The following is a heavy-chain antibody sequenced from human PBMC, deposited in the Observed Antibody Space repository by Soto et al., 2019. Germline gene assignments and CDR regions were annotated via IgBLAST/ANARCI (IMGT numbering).Heavy chain of an antibody. J-gene: IGHJ5*02. D-gene: IGHD6-13*01. CDR1: GYTFTSYG. CDR2: ISAYNGNT. Sequence: ASVKVSCKAPGYTFTSYGISWVRQAPGQGLEWMGWISAYNGNTNYAQKLQGRVTMTTDTSTSTAYMELRSLRSDDTAVYYCARVRSIAGPEDWFDPWGQGTLVTVSS. CDR3: ARVRSIAGPEDWFDP. V-gene: IGHV1-18*01.